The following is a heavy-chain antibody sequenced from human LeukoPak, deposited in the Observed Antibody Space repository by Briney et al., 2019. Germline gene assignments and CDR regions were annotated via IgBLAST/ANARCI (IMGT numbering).Heavy chain of an antibody. CDR2: MWYDGSNK. D-gene: IGHD2-15*01. V-gene: IGHV3-33*08. CDR1: GFTFRSYW. CDR3: ARDLVGYCSGGSCYSPADY. Sequence: GGALRLSCAASGFTFRSYWMNWVRQAPGKGLEWVAVMWYDGSNKYYADSLKGRFTISRDNSKNTLYLQMNSLRAEDTAVYYCARDLVGYCSGGSCYSPADYWGQGTLVTVSS. J-gene: IGHJ4*02.